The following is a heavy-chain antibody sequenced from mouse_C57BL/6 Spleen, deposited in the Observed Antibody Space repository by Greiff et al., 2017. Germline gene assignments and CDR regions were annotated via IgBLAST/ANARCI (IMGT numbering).Heavy chain of an antibody. CDR1: GYTFTSYG. CDR3: ARGGNWYAMDY. V-gene: IGHV1-81*01. J-gene: IGHJ4*01. Sequence: QVQLKESGAELARPGASVKLSCKASGYTFTSYGISWVKQRTGQGLEWIGEIYPRSGNTYYNEKFKGKATLTADKSSSTAYMELRSLTSEDSAVYYCARGGNWYAMDYWGQGTSVTVSS. D-gene: IGHD2-1*01. CDR2: IYPRSGNT.